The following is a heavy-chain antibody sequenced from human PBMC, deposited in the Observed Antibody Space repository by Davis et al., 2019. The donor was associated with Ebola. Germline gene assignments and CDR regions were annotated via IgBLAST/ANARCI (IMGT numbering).Heavy chain of an antibody. CDR1: GGSISSSSYY. J-gene: IGHJ3*01. CDR2: IYYSGST. Sequence: SETLSLTCTVSGGSISSSSYYWGWIRQPPGKGLEWIGSIYYSGSTYYNPSLKRRVTISLDTSKNQFSLKLSSVTAADTAVYYCARASYTNAFDFWGQGTMVTVSS. CDR3: ARASYTNAFDF. D-gene: IGHD1-1*01. V-gene: IGHV4-39*07.